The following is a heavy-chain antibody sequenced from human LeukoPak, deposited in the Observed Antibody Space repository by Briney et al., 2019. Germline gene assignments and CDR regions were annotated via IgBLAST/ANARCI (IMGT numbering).Heavy chain of an antibody. CDR2: INSDGSST. J-gene: IGHJ4*02. CDR1: GFTFSSYW. CDR3: ARASSGWYYFDY. D-gene: IGHD6-19*01. Sequence: GGSLRPSCAASGFTFSSYWMHWVRDAPGKGLVWVSRINSDGSSTSYADSVKGRFTISRDNAKNTLYLQMNSLRAEDTAVYYCARASSGWYYFDYWGQGTLVTVSS. V-gene: IGHV3-74*01.